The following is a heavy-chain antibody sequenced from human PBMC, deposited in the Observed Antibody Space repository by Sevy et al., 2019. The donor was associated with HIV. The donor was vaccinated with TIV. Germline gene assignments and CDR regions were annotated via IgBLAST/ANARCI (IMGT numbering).Heavy chain of an antibody. CDR2: ISFDGSDK. J-gene: IGHJ4*02. CDR3: ARDAGYSTVWYPGY. Sequence: GGSLRLSCAASGFSFSTHGMHWVRQAPGKGLEWVAVISFDGSDKYYSESVKGRFTISRDNSKNTLLLQMSSLRAEDRAVYDGARDAGYSTVWYPGYWGQGTLVTVSS. V-gene: IGHV3-30*03. D-gene: IGHD6-19*01. CDR1: GFSFSTHG.